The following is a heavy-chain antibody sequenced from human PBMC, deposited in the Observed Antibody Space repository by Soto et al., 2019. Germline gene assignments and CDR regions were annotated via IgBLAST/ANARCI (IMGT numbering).Heavy chain of an antibody. CDR1: GTIFSSYT. CDR3: ARGLGGRMDD. Sequence: QVQLVQSGAEVKKPGSSVRVSCKASGTIFSSYTISWVRQAPGQGLEWMGRIIPILGETNSAQKFQDRVTLTADTSPTTAYLALTSLRLAATAVYYCARGLGGRMDDWGQGTTVTVSS. J-gene: IGHJ6*02. V-gene: IGHV1-69*08. CDR2: IIPILGET. D-gene: IGHD3-16*01.